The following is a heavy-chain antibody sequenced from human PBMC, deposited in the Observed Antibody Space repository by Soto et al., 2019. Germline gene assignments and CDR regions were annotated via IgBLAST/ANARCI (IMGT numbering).Heavy chain of an antibody. J-gene: IGHJ6*02. CDR1: GFTFSSYW. CDR2: IKQDGSEK. CDR3: ARGAVNIVATTGDYYYYYGMDV. V-gene: IGHV3-7*01. D-gene: IGHD5-12*01. Sequence: PGGSLRLSCAASGFTFSSYWMSWVRQAPGKGLEWVANIKQDGSEKYYVDSVKGRFTISRDNAKNSLYLQMNSLRAEDTAVYYCARGAVNIVATTGDYYYYYGMDVWGQGTTVTVSS.